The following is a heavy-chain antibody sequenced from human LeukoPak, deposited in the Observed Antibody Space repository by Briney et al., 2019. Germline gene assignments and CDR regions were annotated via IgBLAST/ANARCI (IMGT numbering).Heavy chain of an antibody. Sequence: ASVKVSCKASGYTFTSYYMHWVRQAPGQGLEWMGIINPSGGSTSYAQKFQGRVTMTRDMSTSTVYMELSSLRSDDTAVYYCARGGQTYYYDSSGYPFAFDIWGQGTMVTVSS. CDR1: GYTFTSYY. CDR2: INPSGGST. CDR3: ARGGQTYYYDSSGYPFAFDI. V-gene: IGHV1-46*01. J-gene: IGHJ3*02. D-gene: IGHD3-22*01.